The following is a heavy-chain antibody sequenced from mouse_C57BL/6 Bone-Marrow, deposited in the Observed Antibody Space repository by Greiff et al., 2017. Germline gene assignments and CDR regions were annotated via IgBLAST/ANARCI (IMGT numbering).Heavy chain of an antibody. Sequence: EVQLVESGGGLVKPGGSLRLSCAASGFTFSSYTMSWVRQTPEKRLEWVATISGGGGNTYYPDSVKGRFTISRGNAKNTLYLQMSSLRSEDAALYYCAGNFYWYFDVWGTGTTVTVSS. CDR2: ISGGGGNT. J-gene: IGHJ1*03. CDR1: GFTFSSYT. V-gene: IGHV5-9*01. CDR3: AGNFYWYFDV.